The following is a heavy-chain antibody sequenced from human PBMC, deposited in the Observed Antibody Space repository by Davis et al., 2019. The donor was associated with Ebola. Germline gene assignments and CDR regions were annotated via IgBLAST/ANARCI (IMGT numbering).Heavy chain of an antibody. Sequence: GGSLRLSCAASGFTFSIHWMSWVRQAPGKGLEWVANINQDGSEKYYVDSVKGRFTISRDNAKNSLYLQMNSLRAEDTAVYYCARDRPPYYYDSSGPFDYWGQGTLVTVSS. CDR2: INQDGSEK. CDR1: GFTFSIHW. CDR3: ARDRPPYYYDSSGPFDY. D-gene: IGHD3-22*01. V-gene: IGHV3-7*03. J-gene: IGHJ4*02.